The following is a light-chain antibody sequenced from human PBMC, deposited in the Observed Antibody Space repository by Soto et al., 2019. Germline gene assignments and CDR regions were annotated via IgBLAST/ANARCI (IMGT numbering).Light chain of an antibody. CDR2: EVS. Sequence: QSVLTQPPCASGSPGQSVTISCTGTSSDIGVYNYVSWYQQHPGKAPKLMIYEVSKRPSGVPDRFSGSKSGNTASLTVSGLQAEDEADYYCSSYAGSNNLYVFGTGTKVT. CDR3: SSYAGSNNLYV. J-gene: IGLJ1*01. V-gene: IGLV2-8*01. CDR1: SSDIGVYNY.